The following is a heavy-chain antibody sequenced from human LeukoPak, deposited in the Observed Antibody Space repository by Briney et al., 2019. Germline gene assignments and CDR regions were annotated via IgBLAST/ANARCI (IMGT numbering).Heavy chain of an antibody. J-gene: IGHJ4*02. Sequence: GGSLRLSCAASGFTFSNYAMHWVRQVPGKGLEWVAVIWHDGRDKYYVDSVKGRFTISRDNSKNTLYLQMNSLRAEDTALYYCAKNSRSSGYYLDYWGQGTLVTVSS. V-gene: IGHV3-33*06. CDR2: IWHDGRDK. D-gene: IGHD3-22*01. CDR3: AKNSRSSGYYLDY. CDR1: GFTFSNYA.